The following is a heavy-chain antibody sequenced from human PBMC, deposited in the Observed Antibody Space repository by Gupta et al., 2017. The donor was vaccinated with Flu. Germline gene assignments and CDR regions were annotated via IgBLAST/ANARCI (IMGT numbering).Heavy chain of an antibody. CDR1: RSYF. Sequence: RSYFWTWIRQSPGKGLEWIGEINRSGSTTYNPSLTGRISISVDASKSQFFLKVTSVTAADTAVYYCARGTYSSSWSSNFDSWGQGILVTVSS. V-gene: IGHV4-34*01. CDR3: ARGTYSSSWSSNFDS. J-gene: IGHJ4*02. D-gene: IGHD6-13*01. CDR2: INRSGST.